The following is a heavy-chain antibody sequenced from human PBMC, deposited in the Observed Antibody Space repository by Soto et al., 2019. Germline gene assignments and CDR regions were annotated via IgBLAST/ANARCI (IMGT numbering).Heavy chain of an antibody. Sequence: QVQLVESGGGLVMPGESLRLSCAASGVTFSDHYMSWIRQAPGKGLEWVSYISSSGNSMYYADSVKGRFTVSRDNADNSRYLQMNSLRAEDTAVSYCARRAASGRHFDHWGHGTLFIVSS. CDR2: ISSSGNSM. CDR1: GVTFSDHY. D-gene: IGHD6-13*01. V-gene: IGHV3-11*01. CDR3: ARRAASGRHFDH. J-gene: IGHJ4*01.